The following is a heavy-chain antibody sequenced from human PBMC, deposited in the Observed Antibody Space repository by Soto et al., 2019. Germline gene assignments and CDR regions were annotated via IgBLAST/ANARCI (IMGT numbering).Heavy chain of an antibody. CDR1: GFTFSSYA. J-gene: IGHJ5*02. D-gene: IGHD3-3*01. Sequence: GGSLRLSCAASGFTFSSYAMHWVRQAPGKGLEWVAVISYDGSNKNHADTVKGRFTISRDNSKNTLYLQMNSLRAEDTAVYYCARGYDFWSGYPFWFDPWGQGTLVTVSS. V-gene: IGHV3-30-3*01. CDR3: ARGYDFWSGYPFWFDP. CDR2: ISYDGSNK.